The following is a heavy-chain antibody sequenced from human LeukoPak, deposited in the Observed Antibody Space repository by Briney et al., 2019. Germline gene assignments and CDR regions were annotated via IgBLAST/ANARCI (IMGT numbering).Heavy chain of an antibody. V-gene: IGHV1-18*01. D-gene: IGHD1-26*01. J-gene: IGHJ4*02. Sequence: GASVKVSCKASGYTFASYGISWVRRAPGQGLEWMGWISVYNGNTNYAQKSQGRVTMTTDTSTSTAYMELRSLRSDDTAVYYCASARSGSLQMPFDYWGQGTLVTVSS. CDR2: ISVYNGNT. CDR3: ASARSGSLQMPFDY. CDR1: GYTFASYG.